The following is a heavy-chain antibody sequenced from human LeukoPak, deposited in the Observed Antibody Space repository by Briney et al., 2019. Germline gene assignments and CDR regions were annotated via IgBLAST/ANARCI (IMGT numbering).Heavy chain of an antibody. CDR1: GGTFSSYA. V-gene: IGHV1-69*06. CDR3: ARVAVAGTSGLPFDY. Sequence: VASVKVSCKACGGTFSSYAISWLRQAPGQGLEWMGGSIPIFGTANYAHKSPGRVPITADKSTSTAYMELSRLRSADTAVYYCARVAVAGTSGLPFDYWGQGTLVTVSS. CDR2: SIPIFGTA. J-gene: IGHJ4*02. D-gene: IGHD6-19*01.